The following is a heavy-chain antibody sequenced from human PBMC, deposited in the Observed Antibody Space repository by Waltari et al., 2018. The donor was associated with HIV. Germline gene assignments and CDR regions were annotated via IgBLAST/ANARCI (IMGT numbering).Heavy chain of an antibody. CDR2: IHHSGSY. Sequence: QVQLQESGPGLVRPSETLSLTCAVSGYSMNRGYYWGWIRQPPGKGLEWIGPIHHSGSYYYNPSLQSRVTISVDTSNNRFSLKLSSVTAADTAVYYCARNTYYERSGYDYWGQGNLVTVSS. CDR3: ARNTYYERSGYDY. J-gene: IGHJ4*02. V-gene: IGHV4-38-2*01. CDR1: GYSMNRGYY. D-gene: IGHD3-22*01.